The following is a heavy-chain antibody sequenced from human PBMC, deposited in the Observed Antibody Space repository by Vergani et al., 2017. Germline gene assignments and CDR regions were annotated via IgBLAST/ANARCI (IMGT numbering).Heavy chain of an antibody. V-gene: IGHV4-61*02. Sequence: VQLVESGGGLVQPGGSLRLSCAASGFTVSRGTYYWTWIRQPAGKKLEWIVRMYTSGHTIYNPSLESRVTMSVDTSKNQFSLQLSSVTAADTAVYYCARASHCINCYSEGPNGPGYYYMDVWGKGTTVTVSS. CDR1: GFTVSRGTYY. CDR3: ARASHCINCYSEGPNGPGYYYMDV. D-gene: IGHD2-21*01. CDR2: MYTSGHT. J-gene: IGHJ6*03.